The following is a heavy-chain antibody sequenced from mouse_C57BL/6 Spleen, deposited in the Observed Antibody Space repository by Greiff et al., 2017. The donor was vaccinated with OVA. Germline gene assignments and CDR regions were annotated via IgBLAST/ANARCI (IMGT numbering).Heavy chain of an antibody. CDR3: ARGRYSHFDY. J-gene: IGHJ2*01. Sequence: QVQLQQSGAELVKPGASVKLSCKASGYTFTSYWMQWVKQRPGQGLEWIGEIDPSDSYTNYNQKFKGKATLTVDTSSSTAYMQLSSLTSEDSAVYYCARGRYSHFDYWGQGTTLTVSS. V-gene: IGHV1-50*01. CDR2: IDPSDSYT. CDR1: GYTFTSYW.